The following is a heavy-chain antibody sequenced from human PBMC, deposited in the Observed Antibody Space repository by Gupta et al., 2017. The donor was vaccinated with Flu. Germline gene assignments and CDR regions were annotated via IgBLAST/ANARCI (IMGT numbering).Heavy chain of an antibody. CDR2: ISYHGRDE. V-gene: IGHV3-30*18. CDR1: GFTFSNYG. Sequence: QVQLVESGGGVVQPGRSLRLSCVVSGFTFSNYGMHWFGQAPGKGLEWVAVISYHGRDEYYADSVKGRVTISRDNSKNTLYLQMDSLRAEDTAVYYCAKDHLVATVTTPGYWGQGTLVTVSS. J-gene: IGHJ4*02. D-gene: IGHD4-17*01. CDR3: AKDHLVATVTTPGY.